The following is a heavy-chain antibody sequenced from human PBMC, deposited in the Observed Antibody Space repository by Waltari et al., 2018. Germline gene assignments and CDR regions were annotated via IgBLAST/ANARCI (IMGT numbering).Heavy chain of an antibody. CDR2: VDPEDGET. V-gene: IGHV1-69-2*01. CDR1: GYTFTDYY. D-gene: IGHD3-22*01. Sequence: EVQLVQSGAEVKKPGATVKISCKASGYTFTDYYMHWVQQAPGKGLEWMGRVDPEDGETIYAEKFQGRVTITADTSTDTAYMELSSLRSEDTAVYYCATVRYYYDSSGYYWGDFQHWGQGTLVTVSS. J-gene: IGHJ1*01. CDR3: ATVRYYYDSSGYYWGDFQH.